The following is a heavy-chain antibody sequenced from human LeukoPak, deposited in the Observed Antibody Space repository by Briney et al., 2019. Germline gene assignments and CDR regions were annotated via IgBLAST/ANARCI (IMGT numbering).Heavy chain of an antibody. J-gene: IGHJ5*02. CDR2: ISGSGTTI. CDR3: AGVGVNNWFDP. D-gene: IGHD3-10*01. Sequence: GGSPRLSCAASGFTFSDYYMSWIRQAPGKGLEWVSFISGSGTTIYYADSVKGRFTISRDNAKNSLYLQMNSLGAGDTAVYYCAGVGVNNWFDPWGQGTLVTVSS. V-gene: IGHV3-11*01. CDR1: GFTFSDYY.